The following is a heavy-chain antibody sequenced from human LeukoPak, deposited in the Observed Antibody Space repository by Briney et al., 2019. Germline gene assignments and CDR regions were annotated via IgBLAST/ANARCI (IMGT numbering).Heavy chain of an antibody. CDR3: GGQTTIDDPIDY. CDR1: GFTFGSYW. V-gene: IGHV3-74*01. CDR2: INSDGSIT. J-gene: IGHJ4*02. D-gene: IGHD3-3*01. Sequence: PGGSLRLSCAASGFTFGSYWMHWVRQAPRKGLVWVSRINSDGSITSYADSVKGRFTISRDNAKNTLYLQMKSLRAEDTAVYYCGGQTTIDDPIDYWGQGTLVNVSS.